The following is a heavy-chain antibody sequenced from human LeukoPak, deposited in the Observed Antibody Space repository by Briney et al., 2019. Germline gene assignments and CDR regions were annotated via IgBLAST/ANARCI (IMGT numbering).Heavy chain of an antibody. D-gene: IGHD6-19*01. CDR1: GGSISSYY. J-gene: IGHJ5*02. CDR2: IYTTGTT. CDR3: ARDDSGWFYKS. V-gene: IGHV4-4*07. Sequence: SETLSLTCTVSGGSISSYYWSWIRQPAGKGLEWIGRIYTTGTTNYNPSLKSRVTISIDRSKNHFSLELTSVTAADTAVYFCARDDSGWFYKSWGQGTLVTVSS.